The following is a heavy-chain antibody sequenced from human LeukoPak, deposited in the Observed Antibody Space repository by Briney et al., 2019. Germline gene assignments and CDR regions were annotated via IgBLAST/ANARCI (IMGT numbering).Heavy chain of an antibody. D-gene: IGHD2-15*01. CDR3: ARDERLGYCSGGSCYPRTNYYYGMDV. CDR1: GGSFSSGSYY. V-gene: IGHV4-61*01. J-gene: IGHJ6*02. Sequence: PSETLSLTCTVSGGSFSSGSYYWSWIRQPPGKGLEWIGYIYYSGSTNYNPSLKSRVTISVDTSKNQFSLKLSSVTAADTAVYYCARDERLGYCSGGSCYPRTNYYYGMDVWGQGTTVTVSS. CDR2: IYYSGST.